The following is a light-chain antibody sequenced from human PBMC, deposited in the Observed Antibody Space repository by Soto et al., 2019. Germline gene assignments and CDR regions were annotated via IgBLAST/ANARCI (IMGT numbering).Light chain of an antibody. CDR2: GAF. Sequence: EIVMTQSPATLSVSPGERATLSCRASQSVSNNLAWYQQKPGQAPRLLIYGAFTRATGIPARFSGSGSGTEFTLTISSLQSEDFALYYCQQYNNWPRTFGQGTKVDIK. V-gene: IGKV3-15*01. CDR1: QSVSNN. J-gene: IGKJ1*01. CDR3: QQYNNWPRT.